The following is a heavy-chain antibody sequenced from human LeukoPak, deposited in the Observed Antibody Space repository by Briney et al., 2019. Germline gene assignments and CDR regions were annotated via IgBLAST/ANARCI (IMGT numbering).Heavy chain of an antibody. CDR3: AKGPLLWD. D-gene: IGHD2/OR15-2a*01. Sequence: GGSLRLSCAASGFPVSSNYMSWVRQAPGKGLEWVSVIYSGGSTYYADSVKGRFTISRDKSKNMLYLQMNSLRAEDTAVYYCAKGPLLWDWGQGTLATVSS. CDR2: IYSGGST. J-gene: IGHJ4*02. V-gene: IGHV3-53*01. CDR1: GFPVSSNY.